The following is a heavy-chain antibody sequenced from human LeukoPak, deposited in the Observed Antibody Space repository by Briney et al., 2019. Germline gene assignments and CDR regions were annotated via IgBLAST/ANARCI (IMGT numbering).Heavy chain of an antibody. D-gene: IGHD3-16*01. V-gene: IGHV3-64D*06. J-gene: IGHJ3*02. CDR2: INNNGGRT. Sequence: PGGPLRLSCSASGFTFSLYAMHWVRQAPGKGLEYVSGINNNGGRTYYSDSVKAGFTISRDNSKNTLFLQMTSLRAEDTAVYYCVKTMMTFGGVIRTDAFDIWGQGTMVTVSS. CDR3: VKTMMTFGGVIRTDAFDI. CDR1: GFTFSLYA.